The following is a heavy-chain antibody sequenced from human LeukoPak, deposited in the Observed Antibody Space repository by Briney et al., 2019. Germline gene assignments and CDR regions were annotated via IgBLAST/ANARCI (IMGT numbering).Heavy chain of an antibody. CDR2: VNDRGDA. Sequence: SETLSLTCAVDGGSLTGSHWSWIRQSPRKRLEWIGEVNDRGDANDNPSLQTRVDISVDMSKNQFSLKVNSVTAADTAVYYCARSEVNSSGYWVILYWGQGTLVTVSS. CDR3: ARSEVNSSGYWVILY. CDR1: GGSLTGSH. D-gene: IGHD3-22*01. V-gene: IGHV4-34*01. J-gene: IGHJ4*02.